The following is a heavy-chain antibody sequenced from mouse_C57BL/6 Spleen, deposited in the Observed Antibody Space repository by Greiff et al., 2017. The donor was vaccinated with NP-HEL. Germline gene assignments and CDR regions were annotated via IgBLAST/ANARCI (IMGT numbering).Heavy chain of an antibody. CDR2: ISNGGGST. Sequence: EVQGVESGGGLVQPGGSLKLSCAASGFTFSDYYMYWVRQTPEKRLEWVAYISNGGGSTYYPDTVKGRFTISRDNAKNTLYLQMSRLKSEDTAMYYCARRDYGSSYEDAMDYWGQGTSVTVSS. J-gene: IGHJ4*01. D-gene: IGHD1-1*01. V-gene: IGHV5-12*01. CDR3: ARRDYGSSYEDAMDY. CDR1: GFTFSDYY.